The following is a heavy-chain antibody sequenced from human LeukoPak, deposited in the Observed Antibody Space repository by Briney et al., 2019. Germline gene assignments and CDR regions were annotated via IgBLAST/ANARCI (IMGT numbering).Heavy chain of an antibody. D-gene: IGHD5-18*01. V-gene: IGHV4-31*03. J-gene: IGHJ5*02. CDR1: GGSISSGGYY. CDR2: IYHSGST. Sequence: SETLSLTCTVSGGSISSGGYYWSWIRQHLGKGLEWIGYIYHSGSTYYNPSLKSRVTISVDTSKNQFSLKLSSVTAADTAVYYCARATGGYSYGSWFDPWGQGTLVTVSS. CDR3: ARATGGYSYGSWFDP.